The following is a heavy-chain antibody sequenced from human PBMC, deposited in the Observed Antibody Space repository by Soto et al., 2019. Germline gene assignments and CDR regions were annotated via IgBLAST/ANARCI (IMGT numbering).Heavy chain of an antibody. CDR3: ARDTSGWSLNGLDV. CDR1: GRAITRYY. D-gene: IGHD6-19*01. V-gene: IGHV1-46*01. CDR2: INPGGGSA. J-gene: IGHJ6*02. Sequence: QVDLVQSWAEVKKPGASGTISCKAFGRAITRYYIHWVRQAPGLGRGWMGIINPGGGSASYAQKFQDRVTIDKDTSTGTVYMDLRSLRTEDTAVYYCARDTSGWSLNGLDVWGQGTTVNVSS.